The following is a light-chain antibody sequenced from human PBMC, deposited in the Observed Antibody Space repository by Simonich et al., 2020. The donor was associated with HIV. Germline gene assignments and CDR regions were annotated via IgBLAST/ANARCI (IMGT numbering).Light chain of an antibody. J-gene: IGKJ1*01. CDR2: GAS. CDR3: QQYYSTSWT. V-gene: IGKV3-15*01. CDR1: QSVSSN. Sequence: EIVMTQSPATLSVSPGERATLSCRASQSVSSNLAWYQQKQGQAPRLLIYGASTRATGIPARFSGSGSGTEFTLTNSSMQSEDVAVYYCQQYYSTSWTFGQGTKVEIK.